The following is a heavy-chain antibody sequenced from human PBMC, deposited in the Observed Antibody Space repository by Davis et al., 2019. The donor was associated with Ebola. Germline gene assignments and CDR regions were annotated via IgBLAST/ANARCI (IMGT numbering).Heavy chain of an antibody. CDR2: IKEDGSEK. Sequence: GGSLRLSCAASGFTFSSYWMSWVRQAPGKGLEWVANIKEDGSEKHYVDSVKGRFTISRDNAKNSLYVQMNSLRAEDTAVYYCVRGTSDWHWYYDLWGRGTLVTVSS. J-gene: IGHJ2*01. V-gene: IGHV3-7*01. CDR3: VRGTSDWHWYYDL. D-gene: IGHD2-21*01. CDR1: GFTFSSYW.